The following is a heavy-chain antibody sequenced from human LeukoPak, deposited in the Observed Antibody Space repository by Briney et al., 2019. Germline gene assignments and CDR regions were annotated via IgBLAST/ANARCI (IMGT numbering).Heavy chain of an antibody. CDR2: IYSGGST. Sequence: SGGSLRLSCAASGFTVSSNYMSWVRQAPGKGLEWVSVIYSGGSTYYADSVKGRFTISRDNSKNTLYLQMNSLRAEDTAVYYCARDRTGVGNFDYWGQGTLVTVSS. CDR3: ARDRTGVGNFDY. CDR1: GFTVSSNY. D-gene: IGHD3-10*01. V-gene: IGHV3-66*01. J-gene: IGHJ4*02.